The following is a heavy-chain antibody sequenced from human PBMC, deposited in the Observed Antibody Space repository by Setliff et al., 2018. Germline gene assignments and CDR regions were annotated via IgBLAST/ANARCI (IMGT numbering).Heavy chain of an antibody. CDR1: DGSISTYY. Sequence: PSETLSLTCTVSDGSISTYYWSWIRQPPGRGLEYIGYIYTSGIINYNPSLKSRVTVSLDTSKNQFSLSLTSVTAADTAMYFCARTARVPDCSGQGILVTVSS. V-gene: IGHV4-4*08. J-gene: IGHJ4*02. CDR2: IYTSGII. CDR3: ARTARVPDC.